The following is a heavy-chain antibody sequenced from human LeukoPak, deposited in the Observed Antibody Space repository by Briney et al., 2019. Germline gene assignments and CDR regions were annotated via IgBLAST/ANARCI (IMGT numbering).Heavy chain of an antibody. CDR2: IRYDGSNK. CDR3: ATSWAWTYYFDY. D-gene: IGHD1-1*01. J-gene: IGHJ4*02. Sequence: GGSLRLSCAASGSTFSSYGMHWVRQAPGKGLEWVAFIRYDGSNKYYADSVKGRFTISRDNSKNTLYLQMNSLRAEDTAVYYCATSWAWTYYFDYWGQGTLVTVSS. V-gene: IGHV3-30*02. CDR1: GSTFSSYG.